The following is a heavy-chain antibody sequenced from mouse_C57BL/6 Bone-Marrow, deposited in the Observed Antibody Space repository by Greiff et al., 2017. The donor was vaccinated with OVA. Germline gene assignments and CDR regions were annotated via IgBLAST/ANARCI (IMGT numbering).Heavy chain of an antibody. J-gene: IGHJ3*01. Sequence: EVQLVESGAELVRPGASVKLSCTASGFNIKDDYMHWVKQRPEQGLEWIGWIDPENGDTEYASKFQGKATITADTSSNTAYLQLSSLTSEDTAVYYCTTWGDEGCAYWGQGTLVTVSA. CDR3: TTWGDEGCAY. D-gene: IGHD3-3*01. CDR2: IDPENGDT. V-gene: IGHV14-4*01. CDR1: GFNIKDDY.